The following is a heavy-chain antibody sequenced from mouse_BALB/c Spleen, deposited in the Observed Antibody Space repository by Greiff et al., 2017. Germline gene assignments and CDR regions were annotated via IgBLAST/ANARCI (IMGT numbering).Heavy chain of an antibody. J-gene: IGHJ3*01. CDR1: GFTFSDYY. CDR3: TREGLLAWFAY. D-gene: IGHD1-1*01. V-gene: IGHV5-4*02. CDR2: ISDGGSYT. Sequence: EVKVVESGGGLVKPGGSLKLSCAASGFTFSDYYMYWVRQTPEKRLEWVATISDGGSYTYYPDSVKGRFTISRDNAKNTLYLQMSSLKSEDTAMYYCTREGLLAWFAYWGQGTLVTVSA.